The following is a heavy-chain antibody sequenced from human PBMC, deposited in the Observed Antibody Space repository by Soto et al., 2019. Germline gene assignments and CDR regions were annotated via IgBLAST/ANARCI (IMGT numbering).Heavy chain of an antibody. V-gene: IGHV4-31*03. D-gene: IGHD4-4*01. CDR2: IYYSGST. CDR3: ARGEWTTVTLLDYYYGMDV. Sequence: SETLSLPCTVAGGSISSGGYYWTWIRQHPGKGLEWIVYIYYSGSTYYNPSLKSRVTISVDTCKNQFSLKLSSVTAADTAVYYCARGEWTTVTLLDYYYGMDVWGQGTTVTVSS. CDR1: GGSISSGGYY. J-gene: IGHJ6*02.